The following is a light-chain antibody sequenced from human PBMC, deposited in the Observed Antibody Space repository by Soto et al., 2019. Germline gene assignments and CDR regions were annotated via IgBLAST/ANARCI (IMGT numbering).Light chain of an antibody. V-gene: IGKV3-20*01. Sequence: LSPGESVTLSCTASQSIGNSLALYQHKPGQSPMLLIYDASTRATDIPDRFSGRGSGTDFTLTISRLEPEDFAVYYCQQYGSSPPSSTFGQGTRLEIK. CDR2: DAS. CDR3: QQYGSSPPSST. CDR1: QSIGNS. J-gene: IGKJ5*01.